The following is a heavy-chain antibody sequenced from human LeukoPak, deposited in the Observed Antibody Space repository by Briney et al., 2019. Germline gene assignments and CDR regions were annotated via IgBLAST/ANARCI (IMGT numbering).Heavy chain of an antibody. CDR2: INHSGST. Sequence: SETLSLTCAVYGGSFSGYYWSWIRQPPGKGLEWIGEINHSGSTNYNPSLKSRVTISVDTSKNQFSLKLSSVTAADTAVYYCARGRDRWYSSTLGFDYWGQGTLVTVSS. CDR3: ARGRDRWYSSTLGFDY. V-gene: IGHV4-34*01. D-gene: IGHD6-13*01. CDR1: GGSFSGYY. J-gene: IGHJ4*02.